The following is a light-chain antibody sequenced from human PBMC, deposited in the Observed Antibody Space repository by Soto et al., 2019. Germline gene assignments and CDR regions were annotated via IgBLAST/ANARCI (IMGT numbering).Light chain of an antibody. CDR2: DAS. Sequence: DIQMTQSPSTLSASVGDRVTISCRASQSISSWLAWYQQKPGKAPNLLVYDASSWQSGVPSRFSGSGSGTEFTLTITSLQPDEFVTYYCQQFDTSPWTFGQGTKVDIK. CDR3: QQFDTSPWT. CDR1: QSISSW. V-gene: IGKV1-5*01. J-gene: IGKJ1*01.